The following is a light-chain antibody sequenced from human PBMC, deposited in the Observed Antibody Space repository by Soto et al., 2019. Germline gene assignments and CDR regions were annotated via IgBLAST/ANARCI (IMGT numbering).Light chain of an antibody. Sequence: HSALTQPPSASGSPGQSVTLSCTGSSSDVGGYKFVSWYQQHPGKAPKLMIYEVSKRPSGVPDRFSGSKSGNTASLTVSGLQAEDEADYYCSSYAGSNNFIFGGGTKLTVL. CDR3: SSYAGSNNFI. CDR2: EVS. CDR1: SSDVGGYKF. J-gene: IGLJ2*01. V-gene: IGLV2-8*01.